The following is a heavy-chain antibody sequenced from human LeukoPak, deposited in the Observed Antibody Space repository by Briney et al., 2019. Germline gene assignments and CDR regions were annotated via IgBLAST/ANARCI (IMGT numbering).Heavy chain of an antibody. V-gene: IGHV3-23*01. CDR2: ITDSGGAT. CDR3: AKAYTRSWYAAFDI. Sequence: GGSLRLSCAASGFAFTDYAISWVRQAPGEGLEWVSAITDSGGATYYADSVKGRFTISRDNSKNTLYLQLNSLRGDDTAIYYCAKAYTRSWYAAFDIWGQGTMVTISS. CDR1: GFAFTDYA. D-gene: IGHD6-13*01. J-gene: IGHJ3*02.